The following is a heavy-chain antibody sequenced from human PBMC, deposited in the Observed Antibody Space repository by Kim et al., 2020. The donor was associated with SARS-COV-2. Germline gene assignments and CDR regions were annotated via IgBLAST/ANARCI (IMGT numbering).Heavy chain of an antibody. D-gene: IGHD3-22*01. CDR3: ARDPDYYDSSGPFDY. Sequence: DSVKGRFTTARDNSKNTLYLQMNSLRAEDTAVYYCARDPDYYDSSGPFDYWGQGTLVTVSS. V-gene: IGHV3-30*01. J-gene: IGHJ4*02.